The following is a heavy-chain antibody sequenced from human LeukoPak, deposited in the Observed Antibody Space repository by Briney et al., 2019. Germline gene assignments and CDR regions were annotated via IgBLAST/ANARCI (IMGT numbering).Heavy chain of an antibody. CDR2: IDPNSGVT. Sequence: GASVKVSCKASGYTLTDNHLYWARQAPGQGLEWMGWIDPNSGVTNFAQNFQGRPTMTTDTSISTAYMELSRLTSDDTTVYYCARELGINAFDVWGQGTLVTVFS. CDR3: ARELGINAFDV. D-gene: IGHD7-27*01. J-gene: IGHJ3*01. CDR1: GYTLTDNH. V-gene: IGHV1-2*02.